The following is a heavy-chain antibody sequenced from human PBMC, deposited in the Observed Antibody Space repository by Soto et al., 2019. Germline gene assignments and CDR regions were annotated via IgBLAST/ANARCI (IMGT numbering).Heavy chain of an antibody. CDR2: ISYDGSKK. D-gene: IGHD6-13*01. V-gene: IGHV3-30-3*01. CDR1: GFTFSSYA. Sequence: QVQLVESGGGMVQPGRSLRLSCAASGFTFSSYAMHWVRQAPGKGLEWVAVISYDGSKKYYADSVKGRFTISRDNSKNTLYRQMNSLRAEDTAVYYCARDGWDIAAACTSLFFDSWGQGTLVNVSS. CDR3: ARDGWDIAAACTSLFFDS. J-gene: IGHJ4*02.